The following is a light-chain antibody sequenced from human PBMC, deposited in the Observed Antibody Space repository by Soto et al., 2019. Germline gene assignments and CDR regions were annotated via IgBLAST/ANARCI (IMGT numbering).Light chain of an antibody. J-gene: IGLJ1*01. V-gene: IGLV2-14*01. CDR3: SSHTSGSTRV. CDR1: SSDVGGYDY. Sequence: QSALTQPASVSGSPGQSIAISCTGTSSDVGGYDYVSWYRQQPDKAPKLMIYEVTQRPSGVSNRFSGSKSGNTASLTISGLQAEDEADYYCSSHTSGSTRVFGTGTKVTVL. CDR2: EVT.